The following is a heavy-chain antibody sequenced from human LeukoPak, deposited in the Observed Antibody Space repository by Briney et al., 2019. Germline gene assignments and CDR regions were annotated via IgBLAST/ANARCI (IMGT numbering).Heavy chain of an antibody. Sequence: SETLSLTCTVSGGSLSSYYWSWIRQPPGKGLEGMGYIYYSGSTNYNPSLKSRVTISVDTSKNQFSLKLSSVTAADTAVYYCARGVAAVDYWGQGTLVTVSS. D-gene: IGHD6-13*01. CDR3: ARGVAAVDY. CDR1: GGSLSSYY. CDR2: IYYSGST. J-gene: IGHJ4*02. V-gene: IGHV4-59*01.